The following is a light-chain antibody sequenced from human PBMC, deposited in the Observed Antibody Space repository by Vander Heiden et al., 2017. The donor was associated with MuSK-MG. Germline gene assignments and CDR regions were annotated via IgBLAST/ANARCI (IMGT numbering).Light chain of an antibody. CDR2: AAS. CDR1: QGISNY. J-gene: IGKJ5*01. CDR3: QKDNSAAIT. V-gene: IGKV1-27*01. Sequence: DIQMTQSPSSLSASVGDRVTITCRASQGISNYLAWYQQKPGKVPKLLIYAASTLQSGVPSRFSGSGSGTDFTLTISSLHPEDVATYYCQKDNSAAITFGQGTRLEIK.